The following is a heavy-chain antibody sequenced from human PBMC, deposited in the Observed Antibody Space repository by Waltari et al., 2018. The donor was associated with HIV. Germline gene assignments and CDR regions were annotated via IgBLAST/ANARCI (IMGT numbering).Heavy chain of an antibody. Sequence: QVQLQQWGARLVKPSETLTLACAACGGPFSGSYWSWILLSLGRGLEWIGEINHNEITKYNPSLKSRVTISVDTSKNQFSLKVSSLTAADTAIYYCARLYGRDSSGYYSYYYHGIDVWGQGTTVTVSS. D-gene: IGHD3-22*01. CDR2: INHNEIT. CDR3: ARLYGRDSSGYYSYYYHGIDV. J-gene: IGHJ6*02. CDR1: GGPFSGSY. V-gene: IGHV4-34*01.